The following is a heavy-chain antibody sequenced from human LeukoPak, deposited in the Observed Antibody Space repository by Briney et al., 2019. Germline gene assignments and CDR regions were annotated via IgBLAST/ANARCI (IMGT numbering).Heavy chain of an antibody. CDR2: IKQDGSEK. D-gene: IGHD2-21*02. Sequence: GGSLRLSCAASGFTFSSYWMSWVRQAPGKGLEWVANIKQDGSEKYYVDSVKGRFTISRDNAKNSLYLQMNSLRAEDTAVYYCAREVRRAYCGGDCYSGIDYWGQGTLVTVSS. CDR3: AREVRRAYCGGDCYSGIDY. V-gene: IGHV3-7*01. J-gene: IGHJ4*02. CDR1: GFTFSSYW.